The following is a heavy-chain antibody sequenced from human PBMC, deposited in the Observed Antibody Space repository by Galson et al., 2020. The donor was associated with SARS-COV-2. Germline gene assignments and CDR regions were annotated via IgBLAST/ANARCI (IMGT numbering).Heavy chain of an antibody. CDR1: GGSISSYY. J-gene: IGHJ6*02. Sequence: ASETLSLTCSVSGGSISSYYWSWIRQPAGKGLEWIGRIYTSGSTNYNPSLKSRVTMSVDTSKNQFSLNLTSVTAADTAVYYCARQITVLRGVPYYYYGMDVWGLGTTVTVSS. V-gene: IGHV4-4*07. CDR2: IYTSGST. CDR3: ARQITVLRGVPYYYYGMDV. D-gene: IGHD3-10*01.